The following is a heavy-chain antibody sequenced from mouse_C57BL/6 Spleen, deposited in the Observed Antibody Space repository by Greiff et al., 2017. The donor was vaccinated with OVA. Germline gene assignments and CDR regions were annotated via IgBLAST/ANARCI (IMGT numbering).Heavy chain of an antibody. CDR1: GYTFTDYY. CDR3: ARSHYYGSSHAMDY. J-gene: IGHJ4*01. CDR2: INPYNGGT. D-gene: IGHD1-1*01. Sequence: EVQLQQSGPVLVKPGASVKMSCKASGYTFTDYYMNWVKQSHGKSLEWIGVINPYNGGTSYNQKFKGKATLTVDKSSSTAYMELNSLTSEDSAVYYCARSHYYGSSHAMDYWGQGTSVTGSS. V-gene: IGHV1-19*01.